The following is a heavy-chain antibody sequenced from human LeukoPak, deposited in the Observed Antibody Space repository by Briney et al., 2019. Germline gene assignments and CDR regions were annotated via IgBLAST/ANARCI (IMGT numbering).Heavy chain of an antibody. CDR3: VRGSSGTVVRGVSWAWFDP. CDR1: GFTFSSYW. V-gene: IGHV3-7*03. CDR2: THKDGSEN. Sequence: GSLVLSCAASGFTFSSYWMTWVRQAPGKGLEWVANTHKDGSENYYADSMKGRFTISRDNTKNSLYLQMNSLRAEDTAVYYCVRGSSGTVVRGVSWAWFDPWGQGTLVIVTS. J-gene: IGHJ5*02. D-gene: IGHD3-10*01.